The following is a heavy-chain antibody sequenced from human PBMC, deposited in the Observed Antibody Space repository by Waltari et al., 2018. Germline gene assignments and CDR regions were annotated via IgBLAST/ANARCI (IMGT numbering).Heavy chain of an antibody. CDR2: VDPEDGET. Sequence: EVQLVQSGAEVKKPRATVKISCKASGYTFTDYYMHWVQQAPGKGLEWMGRVDPEDGETIYAEKFQGRVTMTTDTSTSTAYMELRSLRSDDTAVYYCARLISGRRGAQFDPWGQGTLVTVSS. D-gene: IGHD3-3*01. CDR1: GYTFTDYY. V-gene: IGHV1-69-2*01. CDR3: ARLISGRRGAQFDP. J-gene: IGHJ5*02.